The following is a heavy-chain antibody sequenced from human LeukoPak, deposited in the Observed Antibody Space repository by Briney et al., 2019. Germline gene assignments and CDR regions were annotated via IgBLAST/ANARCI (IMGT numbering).Heavy chain of an antibody. Sequence: ASVKVSCKASGGTFSSYAISWVRQAPGQGLEWMGGIIPIFGTANYAQKFQGRVTITADKSTSTAYMELRSLRSDDTAVYYCARDYCSSTSCKPYYYYGMDVWGQGTTVTVSS. CDR3: ARDYCSSTSCKPYYYYGMDV. D-gene: IGHD2-2*01. J-gene: IGHJ6*02. CDR1: GGTFSSYA. CDR2: IIPIFGTA. V-gene: IGHV1-69*06.